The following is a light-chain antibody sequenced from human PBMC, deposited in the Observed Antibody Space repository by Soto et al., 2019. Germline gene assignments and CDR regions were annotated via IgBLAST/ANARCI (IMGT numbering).Light chain of an antibody. V-gene: IGKV3-20*01. CDR3: QQYGTTPPGT. CDR1: QSLSSSY. Sequence: ILLTQSPGTLSLSPGESATLACRASQSLSSSYRAWYRQNPGQAPRLLXXGAXSRATGIPERFSGSGSGTDFTLTISRLEPEDFAVYYCQQYGTTPPGTFGQGTRLEIK. J-gene: IGKJ5*01. CDR2: GAX.